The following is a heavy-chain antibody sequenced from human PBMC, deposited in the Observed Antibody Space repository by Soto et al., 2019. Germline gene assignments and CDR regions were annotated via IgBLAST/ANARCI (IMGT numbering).Heavy chain of an antibody. V-gene: IGHV3-23*01. CDR3: AKNVDIVATTPRAAFDI. D-gene: IGHD5-12*01. CDR1: GFTFSSYA. Sequence: GGSLRLSCAASGFTFSSYAMSWVRQAPGKGLEWVSAISGSGGSTYYADSVKGRFTISRDNSKNTLYLQMNSLRAEDTAVYYCAKNVDIVATTPRAAFDIWGQGTMVTVSS. CDR2: ISGSGGST. J-gene: IGHJ3*02.